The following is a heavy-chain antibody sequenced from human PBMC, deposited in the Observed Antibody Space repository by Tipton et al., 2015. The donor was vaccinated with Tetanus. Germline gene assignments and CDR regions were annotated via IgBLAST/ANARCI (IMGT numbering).Heavy chain of an antibody. CDR3: KRGSAGSGYPPDY. D-gene: IGHD3-22*01. J-gene: IGHJ4*02. V-gene: IGHV3-23*01. Sequence: LRLSCAASGITLSTYGMSWVRHAPGKGLEWVSGIVGSGATPYYADSVKGRFTISRDDSKNTLYLQMSSLRVEDTAVYYCKRGSAGSGYPPDYWGQGTLVTVSS. CDR2: IVGSGATP. CDR1: GITLSTYG.